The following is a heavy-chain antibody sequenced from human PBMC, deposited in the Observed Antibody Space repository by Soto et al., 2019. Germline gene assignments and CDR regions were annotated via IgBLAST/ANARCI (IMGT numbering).Heavy chain of an antibody. CDR3: AKGTAVTTGDMAY. D-gene: IGHD4-17*01. V-gene: IGHV3-23*01. J-gene: IGHJ4*02. CDR2: LTGSGDST. CDR1: GFTFSSFA. Sequence: EVPLLESGGGLVQPGGSLRLSCAASGFTFSSFAMTWVRQATGKGLEWVSSLTGSGDSTYYADSVKGRFTISRDNSKNTVYLQMNSLRADDTSLYYCAKGTAVTTGDMAYWGQGTLFTVSS.